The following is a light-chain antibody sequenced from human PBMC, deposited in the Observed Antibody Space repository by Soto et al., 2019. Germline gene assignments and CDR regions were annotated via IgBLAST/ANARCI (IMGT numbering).Light chain of an antibody. CDR3: NSYTSSSTLV. CDR1: SSDVGGYNF. J-gene: IGLJ2*01. V-gene: IGLV2-14*03. CDR2: NVY. Sequence: QSVLTQPASVSGSPGQSITISCTGTSSDVGGYNFVSWYQQHPGKAPKLMLYNVYDRPSGISHRFSGSGSDNTASLTISGLQAEDEAHYYCNSYTSSSTLVFGGGTKLTVL.